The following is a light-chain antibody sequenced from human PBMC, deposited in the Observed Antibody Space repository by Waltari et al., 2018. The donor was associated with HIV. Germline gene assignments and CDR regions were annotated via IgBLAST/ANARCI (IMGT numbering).Light chain of an antibody. CDR1: SSDVGGYHY. CDR2: DVS. J-gene: IGLJ1*01. Sequence: QSALTQPASVSGSPGQSITISCTGTSSDVGGYHYVSWYQQHPGKAPKLMIYDVSNRPSGVSKRVSGSKAGNTASLTISGLQAEDDADYYCSSYTSSSALYVVGTGTKVTGL. V-gene: IGLV2-14*01. CDR3: SSYTSSSALYV.